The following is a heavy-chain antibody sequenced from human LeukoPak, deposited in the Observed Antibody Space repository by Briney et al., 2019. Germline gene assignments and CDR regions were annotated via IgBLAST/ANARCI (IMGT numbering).Heavy chain of an antibody. J-gene: IGHJ4*02. Sequence: PGRSLRLSCAASGFTFSSYSMTWVRQAPGKGLEWVSYISLSSTTIYYADSVKGRFTISRDDAKNSLYLQMNSLRDEDTAVYYCARVSEWPWDHWGQGTLVTVSS. CDR3: ARVSEWPWDH. D-gene: IGHD3-3*01. CDR2: ISLSSTTI. V-gene: IGHV3-48*02. CDR1: GFTFSSYS.